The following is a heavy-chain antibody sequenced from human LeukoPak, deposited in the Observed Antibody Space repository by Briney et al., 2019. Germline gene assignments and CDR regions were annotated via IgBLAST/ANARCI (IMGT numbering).Heavy chain of an antibody. D-gene: IGHD2-2*01. J-gene: IGHJ6*03. CDR3: ARGGIVVVSPDYYYYMDV. CDR2: INPNSGGT. CDR1: GYTFTGYY. Sequence: ASVKVSCKASGYTFTGYYMHWVRQAPGQGLEWMGWINPNSGGTNYAQKFQGRVTMTRDTSISTAYMELSSLRSEDTAVYYCARGGIVVVSPDYYYYMDVWGKGTTVTVSS. V-gene: IGHV1-2*02.